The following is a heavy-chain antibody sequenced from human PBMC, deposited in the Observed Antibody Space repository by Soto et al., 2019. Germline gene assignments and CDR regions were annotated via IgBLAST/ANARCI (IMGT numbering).Heavy chain of an antibody. J-gene: IGHJ6*03. V-gene: IGHV1-3*01. CDR1: GYTFTSYA. CDR2: INAGNGNT. CDR3: AREFTIFGVANYYMDV. D-gene: IGHD3-3*01. Sequence: QVQLVQSGAEVKKPGASVKVSCKASGYTFTSYAMHWVRQAPGQRLEWMGWINAGNGNTKYSQKFQGRVTITRDTTASTAYIELSSLRSEDTAVYYCAREFTIFGVANYYMDVWGKGTTVTVSS.